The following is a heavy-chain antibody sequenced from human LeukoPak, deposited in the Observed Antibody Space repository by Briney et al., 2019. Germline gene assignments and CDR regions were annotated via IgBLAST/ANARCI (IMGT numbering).Heavy chain of an antibody. CDR3: AKGLMTTVVNFDY. V-gene: IGHV3-30*02. CDR2: IRYDGSNK. CDR1: GFTFSSYG. Sequence: PGGSLRLSCAASGFTFSSYGMHWVRQAPGKGLEGVAFIRYDGSNKYYADSVEGRFTISRDNSKNTLYLQMNSLRAEDTAVYYCAKGLMTTVVNFDYWGQGTLVTVSS. J-gene: IGHJ4*02. D-gene: IGHD4-23*01.